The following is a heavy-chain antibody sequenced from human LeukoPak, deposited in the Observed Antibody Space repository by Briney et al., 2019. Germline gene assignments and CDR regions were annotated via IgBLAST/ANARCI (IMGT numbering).Heavy chain of an antibody. CDR3: ARHLVEGYTRKWFDL. D-gene: IGHD5-12*01. Sequence: PGGSLRLSCVGSGFTFSSYWMSWVRQAPGKGLEWVANIKEYGSEKYYVDSVKGRFTASRDDAKNSLYLQMTSLRAEDTAVYYCARHLVEGYTRKWFDLWGQGTLDTVSS. CDR2: IKEYGSEK. J-gene: IGHJ5*02. V-gene: IGHV3-7*01. CDR1: GFTFSSYW.